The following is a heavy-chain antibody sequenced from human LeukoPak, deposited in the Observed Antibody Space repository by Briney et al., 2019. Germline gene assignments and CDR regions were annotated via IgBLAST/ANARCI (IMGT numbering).Heavy chain of an antibody. CDR3: ARGSYKGTSDY. CDR1: GFTFSSYW. D-gene: IGHD1-7*01. V-gene: IGHV3-74*01. J-gene: IGHJ4*02. CDR2: IDSDGRST. Sequence: PGGSLRLSCAASGFTFSSYWMHWVRQAPGKGLVWVSRIDSDGRSTSYADSVKGRFTISRDNAKNTLYLQMNSLRAEDTAVYYCARGSYKGTSDYWGQGTLVTVSS.